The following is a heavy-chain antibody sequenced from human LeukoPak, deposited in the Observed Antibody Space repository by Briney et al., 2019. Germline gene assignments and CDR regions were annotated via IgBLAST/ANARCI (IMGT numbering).Heavy chain of an antibody. J-gene: IGHJ4*02. D-gene: IGHD3-22*01. V-gene: IGHV1-69*04. CDR3: ARRRALYYDSSGYYYFDY. CDR2: IIPILGIA. CDR1: GATFSSYA. Sequence: ASVKVSCKASGATFSSYAISWVRQAPGQGLEWMGRIIPILGIANYAQKFQGRVTITADKSTSTAYMELSSLRSEDTAVYYCARRRALYYDSSGYYYFDYWGQGTLVTVSS.